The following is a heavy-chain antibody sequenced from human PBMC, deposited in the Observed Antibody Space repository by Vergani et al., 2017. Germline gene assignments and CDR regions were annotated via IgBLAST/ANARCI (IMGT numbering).Heavy chain of an antibody. CDR1: GFTFSSYA. J-gene: IGHJ4*02. CDR3: ARDGRIDAEGTELDY. V-gene: IGHV3-30-3*01. D-gene: IGHD1-14*01. Sequence: VQLVESGGGVVQPGRSLRLSCAASGFTFSSYAMHWVRQAPGKGLEWVAVISYDGSNKYYADSVKGRFTISRDNAKNMMYLQLNSLRDEDTAVYYCARDGRIDAEGTELDYWGQGTLVTVSS. CDR2: ISYDGSNK.